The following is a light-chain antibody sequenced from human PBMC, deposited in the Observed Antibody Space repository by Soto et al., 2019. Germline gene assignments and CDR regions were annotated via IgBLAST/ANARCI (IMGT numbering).Light chain of an antibody. J-gene: IGKJ1*01. Sequence: DIPMTQSPSTLSASVGDRVTITCRASQSISSWLAWYQQKPVKAPKLLIYDASSLESGVPSRFSGSGSGTDFTLTISSLQPDDFAPYYCQQYNSYWTFGQGTKVEIK. CDR2: DAS. CDR3: QQYNSYWT. V-gene: IGKV1-5*01. CDR1: QSISSW.